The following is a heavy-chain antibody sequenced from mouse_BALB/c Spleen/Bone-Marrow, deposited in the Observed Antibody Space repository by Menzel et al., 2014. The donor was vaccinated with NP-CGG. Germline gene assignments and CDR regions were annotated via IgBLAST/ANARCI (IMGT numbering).Heavy chain of an antibody. CDR1: GYTFTNYY. Sequence: VQLQQSGAELVKPGASVRLSCKASGYTFTNYYMYWVKQRPGQGLEWIVEINPSNGGTNFNEKFKSKATLTVDKSSNTTYMQLSSLTSEDSAVYYCTRSGNYLFAYWGQGTLVTVSA. V-gene: IGHV1S81*02. D-gene: IGHD2-1*01. CDR3: TRSGNYLFAY. J-gene: IGHJ3*01. CDR2: INPSNGGT.